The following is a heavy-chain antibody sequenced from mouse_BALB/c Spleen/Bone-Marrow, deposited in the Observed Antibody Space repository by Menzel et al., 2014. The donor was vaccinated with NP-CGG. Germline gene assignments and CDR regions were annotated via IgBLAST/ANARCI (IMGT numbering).Heavy chain of an antibody. Sequence: EVMLVESGGGLVQPGGSRKLSCAASGFTFSSFGMHWVRQAPEKGLEWVAYISSGSSTFYYADKVKGRFTVSRDNPKNTLFLQMPGLGSGDPPLYSCAGEGGPYEGFANGGRGPTPTVS. CDR1: GFTFSSFG. D-gene: IGHD1-1*01. J-gene: IGHJ2*01. CDR2: ISSGSSTF. V-gene: IGHV5-17*02. CDR3: AGEGGPYEGFAN.